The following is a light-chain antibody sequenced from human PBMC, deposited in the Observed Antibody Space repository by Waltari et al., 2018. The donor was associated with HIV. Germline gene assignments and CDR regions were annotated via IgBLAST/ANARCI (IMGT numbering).Light chain of an antibody. CDR2: EAF. CDR1: QSISNW. Sequence: DIEMTQSPSTLSASIGDRVTITCRASQSISNWLAWYQHRPGKAPKLLIYEAFTLQAGVPSRFSGSSSGTEFTLTISSLQPDDFATYYCRHYDSYPWTFGQGTNVDMK. V-gene: IGKV1-5*03. J-gene: IGKJ1*01. CDR3: RHYDSYPWT.